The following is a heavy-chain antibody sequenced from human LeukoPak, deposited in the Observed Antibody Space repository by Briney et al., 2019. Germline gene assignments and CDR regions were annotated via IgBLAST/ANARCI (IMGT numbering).Heavy chain of an antibody. D-gene: IGHD1-20*01. CDR2: INPNSGGT. V-gene: IGHV1-2*04. J-gene: IGHJ4*02. Sequence: ASVKVSCKASGYTFTGYYMHWVRQAPGQGLEWMGWINPNSGGTNYAQKFQGWVTMTRDTSISTAYMELSSLRSEDTAVYYCARSITGILNSWGQGTLVTVSS. CDR1: GYTFTGYY. CDR3: ARSITGILNS.